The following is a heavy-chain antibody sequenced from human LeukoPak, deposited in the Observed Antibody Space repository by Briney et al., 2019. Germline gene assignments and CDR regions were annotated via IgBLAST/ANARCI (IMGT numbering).Heavy chain of an antibody. CDR2: ISYDGSNK. V-gene: IGHV3-30*18. D-gene: IGHD2-21*02. J-gene: IGHJ1*01. Sequence: GGSLRLSCAASGFTFSSYGMHWVRQAPGKRLEWVAVISYDGSNKYYADSVKGRFTISRDNSKNTLYLQMNSLRAEDTAVYYCAKDPYCGGDCYSSTRVAEYFQHWGQGTLVTVSS. CDR1: GFTFSSYG. CDR3: AKDPYCGGDCYSSTRVAEYFQH.